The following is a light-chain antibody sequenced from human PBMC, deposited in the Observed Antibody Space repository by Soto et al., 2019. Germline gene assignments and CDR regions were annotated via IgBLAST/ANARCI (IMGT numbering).Light chain of an antibody. CDR1: QSVSSY. CDR3: QQFGLSPT. J-gene: IGKJ4*01. CDR2: DAS. Sequence: EIVLTQSPATLSLSPGERATLSCRASQSVSSYLAWYQQKPGQAPRLLIYDASNRATGIPARFSGSGSGTDFTLTISSLEPEDFAVYYCQQFGLSPTFGGGTKVEIK. V-gene: IGKV3-11*01.